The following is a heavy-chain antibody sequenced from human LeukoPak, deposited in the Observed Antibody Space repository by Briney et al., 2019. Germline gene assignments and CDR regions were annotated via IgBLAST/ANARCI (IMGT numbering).Heavy chain of an antibody. CDR2: INPKSGDT. J-gene: IGHJ2*01. CDR1: GYTFTDHY. D-gene: IGHD7-27*01. CDR3: GVHWGSGYYFDL. V-gene: IGHV1-2*02. Sequence: ASVKVSCKASGYTFTDHYVHWVRQTPGQGLGWMGWINPKSGDTNYAQKFQGRVTMTRDTSIVTAYMELSSLTSDDTGVYYCGVHWGSGYYFDLWGRGILVTVSS.